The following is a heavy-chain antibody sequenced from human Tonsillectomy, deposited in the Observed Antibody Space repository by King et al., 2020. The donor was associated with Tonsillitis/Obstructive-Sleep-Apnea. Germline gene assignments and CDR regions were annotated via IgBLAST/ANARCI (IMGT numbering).Heavy chain of an antibody. Sequence: VQLVESGGGVVQPGRSLRLSCAASGFTFSNYGIHWVRQAPGKGLEWVAVIWYDGSKKHYADSVKGRFTISRDNSNNTLFLQMNSLRAEDTAVYYGAREWMISYDPLQLLYTWGAGALVTVS. J-gene: IGHJ5*02. CDR3: AREWMISYDPLQLLYT. CDR1: GFTFSNYG. V-gene: IGHV3-33*01. D-gene: IGHD3-10*01. CDR2: IWYDGSKK.